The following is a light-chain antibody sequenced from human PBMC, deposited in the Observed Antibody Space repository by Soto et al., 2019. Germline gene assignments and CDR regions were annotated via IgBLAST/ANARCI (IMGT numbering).Light chain of an antibody. CDR2: DVS. J-gene: IGLJ3*02. CDR3: SSYTSSTTWV. CDR1: SSDVGGYNY. Sequence: QSALTQPASVSGSPGQSITISCTGTSSDVGGYNYVSWYQQHPGKAPKLVVYDVSTRPSGVSNRFSGSKSGNTASLTISGLHAEDEADYYCSSYTSSTTWVFGGGTKLTVL. V-gene: IGLV2-14*03.